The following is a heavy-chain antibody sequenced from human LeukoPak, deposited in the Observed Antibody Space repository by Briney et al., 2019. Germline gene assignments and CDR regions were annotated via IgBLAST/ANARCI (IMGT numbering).Heavy chain of an antibody. D-gene: IGHD3-3*01. V-gene: IGHV1-18*01. J-gene: IGHJ4*02. Sequence: VSVKVSCKASGYTFTSYGISWVRQAPGQGLEWMGWISAYNGNTNYAQKLQGRVTMTTDTSTSTAYMELRSLRSDDTAVYYCARDQGPYYDFWSGYLAAYFDYWGQGTLVTVSS. CDR1: GYTFTSYG. CDR2: ISAYNGNT. CDR3: ARDQGPYYDFWSGYLAAYFDY.